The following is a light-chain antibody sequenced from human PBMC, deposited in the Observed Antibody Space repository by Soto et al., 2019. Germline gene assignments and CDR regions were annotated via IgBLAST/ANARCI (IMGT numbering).Light chain of an antibody. J-gene: IGLJ2*01. CDR2: EVT. CDR1: SNDVGGYNY. Sequence: QSVLTQPASVSGSPGQSITISCTGTSNDVGGYNYVSWYQQHPGKAPKLMIYEVTNRPSGVSNRFSGSKSGNTASLTISGLQAEDEADYYCSSYASTTTLRVFGGGTQLTVL. V-gene: IGLV2-14*01. CDR3: SSYASTTTLRV.